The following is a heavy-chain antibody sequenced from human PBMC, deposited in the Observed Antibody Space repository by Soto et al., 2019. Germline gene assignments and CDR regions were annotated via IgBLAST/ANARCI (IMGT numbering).Heavy chain of an antibody. CDR1: GYSFTSYW. D-gene: IGHD5-18*01. Sequence: GESLKISCKGSGYSFTSYWIGWVRQMPGKGLEWMGIIYPGDSDTRYRPSFQGQVTISADKSISTAYLQMNSLRAEDTAVYYCVRGDGDYNDGNGYLARHWGQGTLVTVSS. V-gene: IGHV5-51*01. CDR3: VRGDGDYNDGNGYLARH. CDR2: IYPGDSDT. J-gene: IGHJ4*02.